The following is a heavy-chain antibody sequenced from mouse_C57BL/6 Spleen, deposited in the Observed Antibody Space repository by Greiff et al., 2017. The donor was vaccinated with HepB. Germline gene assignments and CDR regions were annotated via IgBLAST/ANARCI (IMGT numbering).Heavy chain of an antibody. V-gene: IGHV1-75*01. Sequence: VKLMESGPELVKPGASVKISCKASGYTFTDYYINWVKQRPRQGLEWIGWIFPGSGSTYYNEKFKGKATLTVDKSSSTAYMLLSSLTSEDSAVYCCAKRAYSNYWYFEVWGTGTTVTVSS. CDR3: AKRAYSNYWYFEV. J-gene: IGHJ1*03. D-gene: IGHD2-5*01. CDR2: IFPGSGST. CDR1: GYTFTDYY.